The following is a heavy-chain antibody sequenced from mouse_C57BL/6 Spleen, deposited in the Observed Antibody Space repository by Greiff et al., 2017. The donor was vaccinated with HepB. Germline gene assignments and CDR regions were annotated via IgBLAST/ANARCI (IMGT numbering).Heavy chain of an antibody. V-gene: IGHV1-19*01. D-gene: IGHD2-1*01. Sequence: EVQLQQSGPVLVKPGASVKMSCKASGYTFTDYYMNWVKQSHGKSLEWIGVINPYNGGTSYNQKFKGKATLTVDKSSSTAYMELNSLTSEDSAVYYCARPLYYGNYDWFAYWGQGTLVTVSA. J-gene: IGHJ3*01. CDR1: GYTFTDYY. CDR2: INPYNGGT. CDR3: ARPLYYGNYDWFAY.